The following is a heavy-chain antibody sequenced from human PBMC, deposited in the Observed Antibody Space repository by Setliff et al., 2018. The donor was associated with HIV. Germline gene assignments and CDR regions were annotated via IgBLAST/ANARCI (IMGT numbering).Heavy chain of an antibody. Sequence: KASETLSLTCAASGSSISNAYYWGWIRQPPGKGLEWIGSIYHSGSTYYNPSLQSRLTISVDTSQNQFSLKLSSVTAADTAVYYCARETYDYVWGSYRYGGSDYWGQGTLVTVSS. CDR2: IYHSGST. J-gene: IGHJ4*01. CDR3: ARETYDYVWGSYRYGGSDY. V-gene: IGHV4-38-2*02. D-gene: IGHD3-16*02. CDR1: GSSISNAYY.